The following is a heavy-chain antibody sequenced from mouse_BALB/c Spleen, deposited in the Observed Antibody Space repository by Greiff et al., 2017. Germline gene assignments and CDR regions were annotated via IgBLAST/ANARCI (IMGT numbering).Heavy chain of an antibody. D-gene: IGHD1-1*01. CDR1: GYTFTDYE. CDR3: VYGSSPFDY. V-gene: IGHV1-15*01. CDR2: IDPGTGGT. J-gene: IGHJ2*01. Sequence: QVQLQQSGAELVRPGASVTLSCKASGYTFTDYEMHWVKQTPVHGLEWIGAIDPGTGGTAYNQKFKGKATLTADKSSSTAYMELRSLTSEDSAVYFCVYGSSPFDYWGQGTTLTVSS.